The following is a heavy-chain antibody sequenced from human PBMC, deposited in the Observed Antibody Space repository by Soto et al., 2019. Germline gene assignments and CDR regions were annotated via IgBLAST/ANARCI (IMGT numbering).Heavy chain of an antibody. Sequence: LQLKGRGQGLVKPWETRSLTCTVSGGSFTVVVYSWGWFRHPPGKGRGGLGGINISGSTYYNPSLKSRVTISVDTSKNQFSLKLSSVTAADTAVYYCARHVSDYGILGSTYYYYYYMDVWGKGTTVTVSS. CDR3: ARHVSDYGILGSTYYYYYYMDV. D-gene: IGHD3-10*01. J-gene: IGHJ6*03. CDR1: GGSFTVVVYS. CDR2: INISGST. V-gene: IGHV4-39*01.